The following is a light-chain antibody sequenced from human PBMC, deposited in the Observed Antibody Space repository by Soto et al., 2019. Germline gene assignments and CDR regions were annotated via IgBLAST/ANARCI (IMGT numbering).Light chain of an antibody. CDR2: GNS. CDR3: QSYDSSFWV. V-gene: IGLV1-40*01. CDR1: SSNIGAGYD. J-gene: IGLJ3*02. Sequence: QPVLTQPPSVSGAPGQRVTISCTGSSSNIGAGYDVHWYQQLPGTAPKLLIYGNSNRPSGVPDRFSGSKSGTSASLAITGLQAEDEADYYCQSYDSSFWVFGGGTKVTVL.